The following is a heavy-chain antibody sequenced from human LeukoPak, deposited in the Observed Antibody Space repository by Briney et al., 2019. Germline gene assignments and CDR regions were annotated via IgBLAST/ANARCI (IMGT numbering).Heavy chain of an antibody. CDR2: IYYSGSA. D-gene: IGHD4-11*01. CDR3: ARDGSNWSNDYYHGVDV. Sequence: SETLSLTCTVSGGSVTTYYWSWIRQPPGKGLEWLGYIYYSGSATYNPSLKSRVTISVDTSKNQFSLKLSSVTAADTAVYYCARDGSNWSNDYYHGVDVWGQGTTVTVSS. J-gene: IGHJ6*02. V-gene: IGHV4-59*02. CDR1: GGSVTTYY.